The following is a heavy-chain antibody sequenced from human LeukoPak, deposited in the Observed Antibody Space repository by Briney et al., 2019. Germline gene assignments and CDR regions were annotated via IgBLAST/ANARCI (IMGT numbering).Heavy chain of an antibody. CDR2: IRSKANSYAT. V-gene: IGHV3-73*01. CDR3: TRSRGQQLVNWFDP. D-gene: IGHD6-13*01. CDR1: GFTFSGSA. Sequence: GGSLRLSCAASGFTFSGSAMHWVRQASGKGLEWVGRIRSKANSYATAYAAPVKGRFTISRDDSKNTAYLQMNSLKTEDTAVYYCTRSRGQQLVNWFDPWGQGTLVTVSS. J-gene: IGHJ5*02.